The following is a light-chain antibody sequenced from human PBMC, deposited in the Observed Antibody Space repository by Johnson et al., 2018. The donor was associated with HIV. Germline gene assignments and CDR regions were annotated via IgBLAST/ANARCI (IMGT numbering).Light chain of an antibody. CDR1: SSNIGNNY. Sequence: QSVLTQPPSVSAAPGQKVTISCSGSSSNIGNNYVSWYQQLPGTAPKLLIYENHKRPSGIPDRFSGSKSGTSATLGITGLQTGDEADYYCGTWDSSLRKVFGTVTKVTVL. V-gene: IGLV1-51*02. CDR2: ENH. J-gene: IGLJ1*01. CDR3: GTWDSSLRKV.